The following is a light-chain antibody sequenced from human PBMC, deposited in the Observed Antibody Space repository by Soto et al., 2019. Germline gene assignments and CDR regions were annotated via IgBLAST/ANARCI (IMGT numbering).Light chain of an antibody. CDR2: AAS. CDR3: QQSYTTPLT. J-gene: IGKJ4*01. CDR1: QSISRY. V-gene: IGKV1-39*01. Sequence: DIQMTQSPSSLSASVGDRVTITCRASQSISRYLNWYQQKPGKAPNLLFYAASTLQSGVPSRYSGSGSGTDFPHTTRSLQPYDLVTYYFQQSYTTPLTFGGGPKVEIK.